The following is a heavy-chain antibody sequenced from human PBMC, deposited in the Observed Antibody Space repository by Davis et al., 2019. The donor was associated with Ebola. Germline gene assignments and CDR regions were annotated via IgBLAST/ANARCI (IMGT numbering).Heavy chain of an antibody. D-gene: IGHD3-16*01. CDR3: AKDHPGGANIMDD. J-gene: IGHJ6*02. CDR1: GFIFSTHI. V-gene: IGHV3-21*01. Sequence: GESLKISCVASGFIFSTHIMNCVRQAPGKGLEWVSSITSSSTYMYYTDSVKGRFTISRYNSKNTLYLQMNSLRAEDTAVYNCAKDHPGGANIMDDWGQGTTVTVSS. CDR2: ITSSSTYM.